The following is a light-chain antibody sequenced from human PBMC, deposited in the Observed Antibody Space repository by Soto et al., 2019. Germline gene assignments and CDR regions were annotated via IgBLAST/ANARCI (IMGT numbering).Light chain of an antibody. Sequence: EIVLTQSPVTLSLSPGEGATLSCRASQSVTGTNLAWYQQRAGQAPRPLIYDAVRRATGIPDRFSGSGSGTDFTLTISRLEPEDFAVYYCHQYGSSLGTFGQGTKVDIK. CDR1: QSVTGTN. CDR3: HQYGSSLGT. J-gene: IGKJ2*01. CDR2: DAV. V-gene: IGKV3-20*01.